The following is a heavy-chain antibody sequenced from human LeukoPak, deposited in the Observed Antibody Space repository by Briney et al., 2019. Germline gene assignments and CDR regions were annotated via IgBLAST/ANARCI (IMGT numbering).Heavy chain of an antibody. CDR2: IYSGGST. J-gene: IGHJ6*02. CDR3: ARDREDYGMDV. Sequence: GGSLRLSCAVSGITLSNYGMSWVRQAPGKGLEWVSVIYSGGSTYYADSVKGRFTISRDNSKNTLYLQMNSLRAEDTAVYYCARDREDYGMDVWGQGTTVTVSS. V-gene: IGHV3-66*01. D-gene: IGHD3-10*01. CDR1: GITLSNYG.